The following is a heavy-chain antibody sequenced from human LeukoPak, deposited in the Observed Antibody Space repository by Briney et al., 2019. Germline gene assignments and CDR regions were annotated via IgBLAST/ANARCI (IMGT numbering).Heavy chain of an antibody. CDR1: GGSISSYY. V-gene: IGHV4-59*01. D-gene: IGHD3-22*01. Sequence: SETLSLTCTVSGGSISSYYWSWIRQPPGKGLEWIGYIYYSGSTNYNPSLKSRVTISVDTSKNQFSLKLSSVTAADTAVYYCARGAAYYYDSSGYYGGFFDYWGQGTLVTVSS. CDR2: IYYSGST. CDR3: ARGAAYYYDSSGYYGGFFDY. J-gene: IGHJ4*02.